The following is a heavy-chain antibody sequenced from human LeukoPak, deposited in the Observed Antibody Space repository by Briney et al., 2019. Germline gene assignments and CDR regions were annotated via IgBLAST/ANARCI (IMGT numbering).Heavy chain of an antibody. CDR2: INHSGST. V-gene: IGHV4-34*01. CDR1: GGSFSGYY. D-gene: IGHD6-13*01. J-gene: IGHJ4*02. Sequence: SETLSLTCAVYGGSFSGYYWSWIRQPPGKGLEWIGEINHSGSTNYNPSLKSRVTISVDTSTNQLSLRLSSVTAADTAVYYCARVSDLAAAGTYDYWGQGTLVTVSS. CDR3: ARVSDLAAAGTYDY.